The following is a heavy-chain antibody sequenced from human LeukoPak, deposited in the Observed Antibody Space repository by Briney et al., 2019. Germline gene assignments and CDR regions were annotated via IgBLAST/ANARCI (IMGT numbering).Heavy chain of an antibody. D-gene: IGHD3-22*01. J-gene: IGHJ4*02. V-gene: IGHV4-31*03. Sequence: PSETLSLTCTVSGGSISSGGYYWSWIRQHPGKGLEWIGYIYYSGSTYYNPSLKSRVTISVDASKNQFSLKLSSVTAADTAVYYCARFQGSSGYYHYFDYWGQGTLVTVSS. CDR1: GGSISSGGYY. CDR2: IYYSGST. CDR3: ARFQGSSGYYHYFDY.